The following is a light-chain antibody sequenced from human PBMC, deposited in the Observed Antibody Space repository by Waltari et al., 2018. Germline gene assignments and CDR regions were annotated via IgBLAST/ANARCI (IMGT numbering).Light chain of an antibody. J-gene: IGLJ3*02. CDR2: KAN. V-gene: IGLV8-61*01. CDR3: ALYMGSGMWV. Sequence: QTVVTQAPSLSVSPGGTVTLTCALSSGSLSTTSYATWYQQTPGQAPRTLVYKANARSSGVPDRFAGSILGNTAALTITGAQADDESDYYCALYMGSGMWVFGGGTRLTVL. CDR1: SGSLSTTSY.